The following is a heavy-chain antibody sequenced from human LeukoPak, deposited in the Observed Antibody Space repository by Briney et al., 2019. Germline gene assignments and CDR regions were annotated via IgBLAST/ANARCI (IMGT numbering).Heavy chain of an antibody. J-gene: IGHJ4*02. CDR2: INAGNGNT. V-gene: IGHV1-3*01. D-gene: IGHD2-2*01. CDR3: GAAAAYCSSTSCYSSIDY. CDR1: GYTFTSYA. Sequence: GASVKVSCKASGYTFTSYAMHWVRQAPGQRLEWMGWINAGNGNTKYSQKFQGRVTITRDTSASTAYMELSSLRSEDTAVYYCGAAAAYCSSTSCYSSIDYWGQGTLVTVSS.